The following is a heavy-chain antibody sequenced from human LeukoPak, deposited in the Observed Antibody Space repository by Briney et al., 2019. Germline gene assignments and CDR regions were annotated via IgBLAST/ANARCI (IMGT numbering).Heavy chain of an antibody. CDR3: ASYDSSGYYRHDGYFDL. V-gene: IGHV1-69*05. D-gene: IGHD3-22*01. CDR1: GYTFTSYG. Sequence: GASVKVSCKASGYTFTSYGISWVRQAPGQGLEWMGRIIPIFGTANYAQRFQGRVTITTDESTSTAYMELSSLRSEDTAVYYCASYDSSGYYRHDGYFDLWGRGTLVTVSS. J-gene: IGHJ2*01. CDR2: IIPIFGTA.